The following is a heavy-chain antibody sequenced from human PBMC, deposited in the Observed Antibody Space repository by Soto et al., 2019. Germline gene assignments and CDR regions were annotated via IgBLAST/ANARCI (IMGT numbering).Heavy chain of an antibody. CDR3: ASGYYYGSGSYSSYYYYGMDV. D-gene: IGHD3-10*01. CDR1: GGTFSSYA. V-gene: IGHV1-69*01. CDR2: IIPIFGTA. Sequence: QVQLVQSGAEVKKPGSSVKVSCKASGGTFSSYAISWVRQAPGQGLEWMGGIIPIFGTANYAQKFQGRVTITADESTSTAYMELSSLRSEDTAVYYCASGYYYGSGSYSSYYYYGMDVWGQGTTVTVSS. J-gene: IGHJ6*02.